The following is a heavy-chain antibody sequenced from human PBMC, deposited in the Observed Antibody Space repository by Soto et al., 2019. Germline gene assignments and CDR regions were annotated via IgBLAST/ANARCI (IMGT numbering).Heavy chain of an antibody. CDR1: GYTFTSYA. V-gene: IGHV1-3*01. J-gene: IGHJ5*02. CDR3: ARDPESVMYYDFWSGYWFDP. CDR2: INAGNGNT. D-gene: IGHD3-3*01. Sequence: ASVKVSCKASGYTFTSYAMHWVRQAPGQRLEWMGWINAGNGNTKYSQKFQGRVTITRDTSASTAYMELSSLRSEDTAVYYCARDPESVMYYDFWSGYWFDPWGQGTLVSVSS.